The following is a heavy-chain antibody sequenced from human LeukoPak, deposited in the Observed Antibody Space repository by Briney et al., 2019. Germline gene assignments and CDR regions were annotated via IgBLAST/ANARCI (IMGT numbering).Heavy chain of an antibody. J-gene: IGHJ4*02. CDR1: GFTFSSSS. D-gene: IGHD1-26*01. CDR2: ISSSSYI. CDR3: ARALASGSSAFDY. V-gene: IGHV3-21*01. Sequence: GGSLRLSCAASGFTFSSSSMNWVRQAPGKGLEWVSSISSSSYIYFADSVKGRFTISRDNAKSSAYLQMNSLRAEDTAVYYCARALASGSSAFDYWGQGTLVTVSS.